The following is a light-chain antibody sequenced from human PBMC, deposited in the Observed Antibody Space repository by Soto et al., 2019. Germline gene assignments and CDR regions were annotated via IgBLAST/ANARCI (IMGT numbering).Light chain of an antibody. CDR3: MQGPQWPYA. CDR2: QVS. CDR1: QSLAHSDGNTY. V-gene: IGKV2-30*02. J-gene: IGKJ2*01. Sequence: DVVLTQSPLSLAVTPGQPASISCRSSQSLAHSDGNTYLNWFQQRPGQSPRRLIYQVSNRDSGVPDRFSGSVSGTYFTLKISRVEADDVWFYYCMQGPQWPYAFGQVTKLEIK.